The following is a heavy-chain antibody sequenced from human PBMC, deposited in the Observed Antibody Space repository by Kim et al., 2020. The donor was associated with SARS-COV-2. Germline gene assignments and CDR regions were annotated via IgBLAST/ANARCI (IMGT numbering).Heavy chain of an antibody. CDR1: GGSISSSSYY. D-gene: IGHD3-10*01. Sequence: SETLSLTCTVSGGSISSSSYYWGWIRQPPGKGLEWIGSIYYSGSTYYNPSLKSRVTISVDTSKNQFSLKLSSVTAADTAVYYCARAYGSGSSPTFDYWGQGTLVTVSS. J-gene: IGHJ4*02. CDR3: ARAYGSGSSPTFDY. V-gene: IGHV4-39*01. CDR2: IYYSGST.